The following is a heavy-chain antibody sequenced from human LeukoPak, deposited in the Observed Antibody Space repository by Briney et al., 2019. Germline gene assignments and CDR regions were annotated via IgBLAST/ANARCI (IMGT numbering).Heavy chain of an antibody. Sequence: GGSLRLSCVASAFSDKSNYMSWVRQAPGKGLEWVSASYSGGSTYYEDSVKGRFTVSSDVSKNTLYLQMNNLRGEDMAVYYCASRHCSGENCYAGPLDFWGQGIQVTVSS. D-gene: IGHD2-8*02. J-gene: IGHJ4*02. V-gene: IGHV3-53*01. CDR2: SYSGGST. CDR1: AFSDKSNY. CDR3: ASRHCSGENCYAGPLDF.